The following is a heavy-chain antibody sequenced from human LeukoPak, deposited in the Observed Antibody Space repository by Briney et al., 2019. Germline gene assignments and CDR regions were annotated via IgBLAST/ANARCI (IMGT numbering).Heavy chain of an antibody. D-gene: IGHD5-12*01. CDR2: ISHHGRNI. Sequence: GGSLRLSCAASRFNFDIYYLHWIRRAPGKGLEWVAVISHHGRNIHYADSVKGRITVSRDNSKNTLSLHMPGLTAEDAALYYCARAGQPNTAYAYDQHYFDYWGQGTRVTVSS. V-gene: IGHV3-30*01. CDR3: ARAGQPNTAYAYDQHYFDY. J-gene: IGHJ4*02. CDR1: RFNFDIYY.